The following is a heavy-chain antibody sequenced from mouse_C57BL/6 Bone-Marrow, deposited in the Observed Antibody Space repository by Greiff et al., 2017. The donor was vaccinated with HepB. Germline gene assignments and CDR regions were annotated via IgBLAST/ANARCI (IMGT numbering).Heavy chain of an antibody. V-gene: IGHV1-69*01. D-gene: IGHD1-1*01. CDR3: ASGYGSNAMDY. Sequence: QVQLQQPGAELVMPGASVKLSCKASGYTFTSYWMHWVKQRPGQGLEWIGEIDPSDSYTNYNQKFKGKSTLTVDKSSSTAYMQLSSLTSEDSAVYYCASGYGSNAMDYWGQETSVTVSS. J-gene: IGHJ4*01. CDR1: GYTFTSYW. CDR2: IDPSDSYT.